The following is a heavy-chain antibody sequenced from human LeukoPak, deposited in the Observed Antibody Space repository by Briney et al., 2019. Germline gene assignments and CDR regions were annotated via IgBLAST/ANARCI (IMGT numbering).Heavy chain of an antibody. CDR2: IRNSGSDI. V-gene: IGHV3-21*01. D-gene: IGHD2-8*02. J-gene: IGHJ4*02. CDR1: GFTFSSYS. Sequence: GGSLRLSCAASGFTFSSYSMNWVRQAPGKGLEWVSSIRNSGSDIYYADSVKGRFTISRDNAKNSLYLQMNSLRAEDTAVYYCARRTGGDAIDYWGQGTLVTVSS. CDR3: ARRTGGDAIDY.